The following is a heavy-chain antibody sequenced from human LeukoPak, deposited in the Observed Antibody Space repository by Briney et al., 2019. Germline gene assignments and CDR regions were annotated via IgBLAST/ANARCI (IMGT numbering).Heavy chain of an antibody. J-gene: IGHJ4*02. CDR2: FDPEDGET. Sequence: ASVKVSCKVSGYPLTELSMHWVREAPGKGVEWMGGFDPEDGETIYAQKFQGRVTMTEDTSTDTAYMELISLRSEDTAVYYCATGRRYGSGSYLIFDYWGQGTLVTVSS. D-gene: IGHD3-10*01. CDR3: ATGRRYGSGSYLIFDY. CDR1: GYPLTELS. V-gene: IGHV1-24*01.